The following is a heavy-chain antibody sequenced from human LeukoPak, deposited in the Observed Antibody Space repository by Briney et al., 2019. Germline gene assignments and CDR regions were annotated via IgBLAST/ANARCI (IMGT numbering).Heavy chain of an antibody. Sequence: GGSLRLSCAASGFSVSGTHMSWVRQAPGKGLKWVSAMYTGGTTYYADSVQGRFTIYRDNSKNTLYLQMNSLRAEDTAVYYCAKDEATSGGGLASWGQGTLVSVSS. J-gene: IGHJ4*02. CDR2: MYTGGTT. D-gene: IGHD3-16*01. V-gene: IGHV3-53*01. CDR1: GFSVSGTH. CDR3: AKDEATSGGGLAS.